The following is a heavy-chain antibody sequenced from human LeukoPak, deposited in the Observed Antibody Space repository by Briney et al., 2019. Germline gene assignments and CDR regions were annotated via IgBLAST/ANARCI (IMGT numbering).Heavy chain of an antibody. CDR3: AGMYYDILTGYYGFFDY. V-gene: IGHV4-34*01. Sequence: PSETLSLTCAVYGGSFSGYYWSWIRQPPGKGLEWIGEINHSGSTNYNPSLKSRVTISVDTSKNQFSLKLSSVTAADTAVYYCAGMYYDILTGYYGFFDYWGQGTLVTVSS. D-gene: IGHD3-9*01. J-gene: IGHJ4*02. CDR2: INHSGST. CDR1: GGSFSGYY.